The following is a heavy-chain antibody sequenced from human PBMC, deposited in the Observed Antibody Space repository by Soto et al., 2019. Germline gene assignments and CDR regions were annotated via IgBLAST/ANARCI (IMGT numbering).Heavy chain of an antibody. CDR3: ARDSGGGYNNRFEP. D-gene: IGHD6-19*01. CDR1: GGSFSGYY. CDR2: INHSGST. J-gene: IGHJ5*01. V-gene: IGHV4-34*01. Sequence: SETLSLTCTVYGGSFSGYYWSWIRQPPGKGLEWIGEINHSGSTNYNPSLKSRVTISVDTCKNQFSLKLSSVTAADTAVYSSARDSGGGYNNRFEPRGQGTLVAASS.